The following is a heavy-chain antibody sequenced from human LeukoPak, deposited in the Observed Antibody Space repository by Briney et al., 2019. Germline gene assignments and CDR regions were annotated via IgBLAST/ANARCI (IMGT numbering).Heavy chain of an antibody. CDR1: GGTFSSYA. CDR2: IIPIFGTA. V-gene: IGHV1-69*06. Sequence: SVKVSCKASGGTFSSYAISWVRQVPGQGLEWMGGIIPIFGTANYAQKFQGRVTITADKSTSTAYMELSSLRSVDTAVYYCARGGGCSGGSCYSRTWFDPWGQGTLVTVSS. J-gene: IGHJ5*02. D-gene: IGHD2-15*01. CDR3: ARGGGCSGGSCYSRTWFDP.